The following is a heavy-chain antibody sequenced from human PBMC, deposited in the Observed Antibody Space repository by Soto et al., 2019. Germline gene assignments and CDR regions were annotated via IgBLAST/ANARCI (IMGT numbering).Heavy chain of an antibody. V-gene: IGHV3-30*18. CDR3: AKDRFVAARPGHWSDP. D-gene: IGHD6-6*01. J-gene: IGHJ5*02. CDR1: GFTFSSYG. Sequence: GGSLRLSCAASGFTFSSYGMHWVRQAPGKGLEWVAVISYDGSNKYYADSVKGRFTISRDNSKNTLYLQMNSLRAEDTAVYYCAKDRFVAARPGHWSDPWGQGTLVTVSS. CDR2: ISYDGSNK.